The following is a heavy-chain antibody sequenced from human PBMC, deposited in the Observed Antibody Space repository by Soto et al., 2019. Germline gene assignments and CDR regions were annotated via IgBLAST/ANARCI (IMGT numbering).Heavy chain of an antibody. CDR2: ISGSGGST. Sequence: GGSLRLSCAASGFTFSSYAMSWVRQAPGKGLEWVSAISGSGGSTYYADSVKGRFTISRDNSKNTLYLQMNSLRAEDTAVYYCAKATRGYGGYYYYYGMDVWGQGTTVTVSS. J-gene: IGHJ6*02. D-gene: IGHD5-12*01. CDR3: AKATRGYGGYYYYYGMDV. V-gene: IGHV3-23*01. CDR1: GFTFSSYA.